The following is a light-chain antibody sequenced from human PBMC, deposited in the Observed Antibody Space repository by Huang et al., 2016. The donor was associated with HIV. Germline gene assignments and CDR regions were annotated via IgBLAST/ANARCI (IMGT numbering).Light chain of an antibody. V-gene: IGKV1-39*01. Sequence: DIQMTQSPSSLSASLGDRVTITCRTSQRISDYLNWYQQKPGKAPKLLIYTASSLQSGVPSRFSGSCSGTDFTLTISSLQPEDFATYYCQQSYSIPFTFGPGTKVDLK. J-gene: IGKJ3*01. CDR1: QRISDY. CDR3: QQSYSIPFT. CDR2: TAS.